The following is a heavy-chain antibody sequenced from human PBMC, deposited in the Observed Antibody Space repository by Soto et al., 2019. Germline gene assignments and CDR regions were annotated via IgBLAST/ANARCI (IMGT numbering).Heavy chain of an antibody. J-gene: IGHJ6*02. Sequence: ASVKVSCKASGYTFTAYYIHWVRQAPGQGLQWMGWINPNGGDTIYPEKFQGRVTMTRDAYINTAYMELSSLRSDDTAVYFCARDQGARMQPRIIDPSSMDVWGHGTTVTVSS. CDR1: GYTFTAYY. CDR2: INPNGGDT. D-gene: IGHD1-26*01. CDR3: ARDQGARMQPRIIDPSSMDV. V-gene: IGHV1-2*02.